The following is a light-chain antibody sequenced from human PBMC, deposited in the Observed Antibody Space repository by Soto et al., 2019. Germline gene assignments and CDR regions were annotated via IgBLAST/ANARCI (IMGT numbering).Light chain of an antibody. V-gene: IGKV3-15*01. J-gene: IGKJ4*01. CDR1: QSVSSN. Sequence: TQSPSFLSASVGDRVTLSCRASQSVSSNLAWYQQKPGQAPRLLIYGASTRATGIPARFSGSGSGTEFTLTISSLQSEDFAVYYCQQYNNWPLTFGGGTKVDIK. CDR2: GAS. CDR3: QQYNNWPLT.